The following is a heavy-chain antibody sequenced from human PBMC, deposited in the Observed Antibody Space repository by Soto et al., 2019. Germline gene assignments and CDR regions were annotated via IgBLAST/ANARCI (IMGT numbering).Heavy chain of an antibody. Sequence: GGSLRLSCAASGFTFSSYRMHWVRQAPGKGLEWVAVIWYDGSNKYYADSVKGRFTISRDNSKNTLYLQMNSLRAEDTAVYYCARDARYCSGGSCYSAFDIWGQGTMVTSSS. CDR2: IWYDGSNK. D-gene: IGHD2-15*01. J-gene: IGHJ3*02. CDR3: ARDARYCSGGSCYSAFDI. CDR1: GFTFSSYR. V-gene: IGHV3-33*01.